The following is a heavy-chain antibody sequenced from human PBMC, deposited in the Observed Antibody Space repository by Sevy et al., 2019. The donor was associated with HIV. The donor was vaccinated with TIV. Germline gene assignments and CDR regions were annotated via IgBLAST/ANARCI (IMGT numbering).Heavy chain of an antibody. D-gene: IGHD3-10*01. V-gene: IGHV3-23*01. CDR1: GFTFNNFA. J-gene: IGHJ4*02. Sequence: GGSLRLSCAASGFTFNNFAMSWVRQAPGKGLERVSAISRKSLGTYYADPVKGRFSISRDDSTNMLYLQMSSLRGDDTAVYYCEKEGKNSPDKFDSWGQGTLVTVSS. CDR3: EKEGKNSPDKFDS. CDR2: ISRKSLGT.